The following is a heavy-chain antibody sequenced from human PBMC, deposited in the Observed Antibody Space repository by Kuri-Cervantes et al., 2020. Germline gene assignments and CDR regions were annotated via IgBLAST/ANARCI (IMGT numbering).Heavy chain of an antibody. J-gene: IGHJ4*02. Sequence: GGSLRLSCAASGFTFSSYAMSWIRQAPGKGLEWVSYISSSGSTIYYADSVKGRFTISRDNAKNSLYLQMNSLRAEDTAVYYCARAVWNYGYFDYWGQGTLVTVSS. CDR3: ARAVWNYGYFDY. D-gene: IGHD1-7*01. CDR2: ISSSGSTI. CDR1: GFTFSSYA. V-gene: IGHV3-11*01.